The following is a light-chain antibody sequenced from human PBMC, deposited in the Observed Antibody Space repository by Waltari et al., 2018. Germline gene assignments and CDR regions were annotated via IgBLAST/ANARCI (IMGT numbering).Light chain of an antibody. CDR2: DVS. CDR1: SSDVGGYNY. CDR3: CSYAGSYTFV. V-gene: IGLV2-11*01. J-gene: IGLJ1*01. Sequence: QSALPHPRPGSGSPGRSVTTPGPVTSSDVGGYNYFPWYQQHPGKAPKLMIYDVSKRPSGVPDRFSGSKSGNTASLTISGLQAEDEADYYCCSYAGSYTFVFGTGTKVTVL.